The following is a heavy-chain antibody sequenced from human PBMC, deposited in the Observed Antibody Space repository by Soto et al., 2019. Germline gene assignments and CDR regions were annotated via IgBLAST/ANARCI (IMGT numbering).Heavy chain of an antibody. V-gene: IGHV5-51*01. J-gene: IGHJ6*02. CDR3: AASLFYYGMDV. Sequence: GESLKISCKGSGYTFTNYWIGWVLQMAGKGLEWMRIIYPGDSDTKYNPSFQAQVTISADKSITTTYLRWTSLKASATAIYYCAASLFYYGMDVWGQGTTVTVSS. CDR2: IYPGDSDT. CDR1: GYTFTNYW.